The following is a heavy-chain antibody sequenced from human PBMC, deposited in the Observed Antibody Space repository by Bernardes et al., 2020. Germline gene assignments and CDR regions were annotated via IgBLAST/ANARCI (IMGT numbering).Heavy chain of an antibody. D-gene: IGHD3-22*01. V-gene: IGHV3-53*01. CDR2: IYSGGST. Sequence: GGSLRLSCAASGFTVSSNYMSWVRQAPGKGLEWVSVIYSGGSTYYADSVKGRFTISRDNSKNTLYLQMNSLRAEDTAVYYCARENYDSSPNDAFDIWGQGTMVTVSS. CDR3: ARENYDSSPNDAFDI. CDR1: GFTVSSNY. J-gene: IGHJ3*02.